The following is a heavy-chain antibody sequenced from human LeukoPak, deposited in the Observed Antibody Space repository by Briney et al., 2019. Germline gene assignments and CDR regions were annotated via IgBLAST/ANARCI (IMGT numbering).Heavy chain of an antibody. Sequence: ASVKVSCKASGYTFTSYGISWVRQAPGQGLEWMGWISAYNGNTNYAQKLQGRVTMTTDTSTSTAYMGLRSLRSDDTAVYYCARGRYSSGYAGGFAFDIWGQGTMVTVSS. CDR1: GYTFTSYG. V-gene: IGHV1-18*01. CDR2: ISAYNGNT. CDR3: ARGRYSSGYAGGFAFDI. D-gene: IGHD3-22*01. J-gene: IGHJ3*02.